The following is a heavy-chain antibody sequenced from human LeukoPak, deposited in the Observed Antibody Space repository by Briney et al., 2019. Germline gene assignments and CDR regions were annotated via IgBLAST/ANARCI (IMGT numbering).Heavy chain of an antibody. CDR2: ISYDGSNK. Sequence: PGGSLRLSCAASGFTFSSYAMHWVRQAPGKGLEWVAVISYDGSNKYYADSVKGRFTISRDNSKNTLYLQMNSLRAEDTAVYYCAKARLREGGATGYWGQGTLVTVSS. V-gene: IGHV3-30-3*01. D-gene: IGHD1-26*01. CDR1: GFTFSSYA. CDR3: AKARLREGGATGY. J-gene: IGHJ4*02.